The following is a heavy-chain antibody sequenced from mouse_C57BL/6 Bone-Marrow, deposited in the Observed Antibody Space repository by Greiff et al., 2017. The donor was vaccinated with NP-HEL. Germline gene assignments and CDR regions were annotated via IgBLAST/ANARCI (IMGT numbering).Heavy chain of an antibody. CDR2: INPYNGGT. Sequence: EVQLQQSGPVLVKPGASVKMSCKASGYTFTDYYMNWVKQSHGKSLEWIGVINPYNGGTSYNQKFKGKATLTVDKSSSTAYMELNSLTSEDSAVYYCARYSLWDWYFDYWSQGTTLTVSS. J-gene: IGHJ2*01. D-gene: IGHD6-1*01. V-gene: IGHV1-19*01. CDR1: GYTFTDYY. CDR3: ARYSLWDWYFDY.